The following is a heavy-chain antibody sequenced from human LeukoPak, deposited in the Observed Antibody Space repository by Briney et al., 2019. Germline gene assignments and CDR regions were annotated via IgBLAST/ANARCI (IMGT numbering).Heavy chain of an antibody. V-gene: IGHV3-7*05. CDR2: IKQDGSEK. Sequence: GESLKISCVASGDYWMSWVRQAPGKGLEWVANIKQDGSEKYYVGSAKGRFTISRDNGKNSLYLQMNSLRAEDTAVYYCAGSSGWARYFDYWGQGTLVTVSS. CDR3: AGSSGWARYFDY. D-gene: IGHD6-19*01. CDR1: GDYW. J-gene: IGHJ4*02.